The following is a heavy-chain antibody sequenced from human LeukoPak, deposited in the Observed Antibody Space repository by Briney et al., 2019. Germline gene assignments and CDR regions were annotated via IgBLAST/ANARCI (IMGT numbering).Heavy chain of an antibody. CDR3: ATLYDTSGYYYGDGL. J-gene: IGHJ3*01. D-gene: IGHD3-22*01. CDR2: ISYDGSNK. CDR1: GFTLSSYG. Sequence: GGSLRLSCAASGFTLSSYGMTWVRQAPGKGLEWVAVISYDGSNKYYADSVKGRFTISRDNSKNTLYLQMNSRRAEDTAVYFCATLYDTSGYYYGDGLWGQGTMVTVSS. V-gene: IGHV3-30*03.